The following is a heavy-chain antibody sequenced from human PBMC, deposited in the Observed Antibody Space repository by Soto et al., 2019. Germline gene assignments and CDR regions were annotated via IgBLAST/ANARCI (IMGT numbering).Heavy chain of an antibody. J-gene: IGHJ6*02. V-gene: IGHV4-4*02. D-gene: IGHD6-19*01. Sequence: PSETLSLTCAVSGGSISSSNWWRCVRPPPGKGLEWIGEIYHSGSTNYTPSLKSRVTISVDKSKNQFSLKLSSVTAADTAVYYCARGRYSSGWYRTRGMDVWGQGTTVTVSS. CDR1: GGSISSSNW. CDR3: ARGRYSSGWYRTRGMDV. CDR2: IYHSGST.